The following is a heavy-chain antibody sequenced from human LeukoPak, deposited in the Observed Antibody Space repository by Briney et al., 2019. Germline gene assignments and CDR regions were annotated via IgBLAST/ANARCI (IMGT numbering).Heavy chain of an antibody. J-gene: IGHJ4*02. D-gene: IGHD6-13*01. Sequence: PGGSLRLSCATSGFTFSSYAMSWVRQAPGKGLEWVTAISGSGTSTYYADSVKGRFTISRENSKNTLYLQMNSLRAEDTAVYYCAKMDVSGTAAAGAFDYWGQGTLVTVSS. CDR3: AKMDVSGTAAAGAFDY. CDR2: ISGSGTST. V-gene: IGHV3-23*01. CDR1: GFTFSSYA.